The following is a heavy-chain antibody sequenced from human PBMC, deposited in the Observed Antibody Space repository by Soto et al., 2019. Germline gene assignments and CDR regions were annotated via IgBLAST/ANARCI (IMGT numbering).Heavy chain of an antibody. CDR2: IYYSGSA. CDR3: ARNVLLWFGELLVSYFDY. V-gene: IGHV4-61*01. Sequence: SETLSLTCTVSGGSVSSGSYYWSWIRQPPGKGLEWIGYIYYSGSANYNPSLKSRVTISVDTSKNHFSLKLSSVTAADTAVYYCARNVLLWFGELLVSYFDYWGQGTLVTVSS. D-gene: IGHD3-10*01. J-gene: IGHJ4*02. CDR1: GGSVSSGSYY.